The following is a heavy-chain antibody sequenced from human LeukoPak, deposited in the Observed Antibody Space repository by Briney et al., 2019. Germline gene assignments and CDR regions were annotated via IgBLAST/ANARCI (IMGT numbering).Heavy chain of an antibody. V-gene: IGHV1-8*03. Sequence: ASVKVSCKASGYTFTGYYMHWVRQATGQGLEWMGWMNSNSGNTGYAQKFQGRVTITRNTSISTAYMELSSLRSEDTAVYYCARGLFDSSGYYYVVAFDIWGQGTMVTVSS. D-gene: IGHD3-22*01. CDR3: ARGLFDSSGYYYVVAFDI. J-gene: IGHJ3*02. CDR2: MNSNSGNT. CDR1: GYTFTGYY.